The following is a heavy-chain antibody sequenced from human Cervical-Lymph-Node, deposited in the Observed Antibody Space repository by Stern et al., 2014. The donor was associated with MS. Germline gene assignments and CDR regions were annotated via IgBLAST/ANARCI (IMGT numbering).Heavy chain of an antibody. J-gene: IGHJ4*02. V-gene: IGHV3-30*04. CDR2: ISYDGRNK. Sequence: QVQLVQSGGGVVQPGRSLRLSCAASGFILRASAMHWVRQAPGKGLEWVAVISYDGRNKLYSDSVKGRFTISRDTSKNALSLQMNSLRAEDTAMYYCATSLRFFDWLDNWGQGILVTVSS. D-gene: IGHD3-9*01. CDR3: ATSLRFFDWLDN. CDR1: GFILRASA.